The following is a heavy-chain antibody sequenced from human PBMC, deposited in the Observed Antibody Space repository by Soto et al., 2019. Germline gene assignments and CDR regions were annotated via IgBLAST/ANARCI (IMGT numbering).Heavy chain of an antibody. CDR1: GGSFSGYY. D-gene: IGHD1-26*01. J-gene: IGHJ5*02. CDR3: ARGRVGPSKNWFDP. Sequence: QVQLQQWGAGLLKPSETLSLTCAVYGGSFSGYYWSWIRQPPGKGLAWIGEINHSGSTNYNPSLKSRVSISVDTSKNQFSLKLSSVTDADTAVYYCARGRVGPSKNWFDPWGQGTLVTVSS. V-gene: IGHV4-34*01. CDR2: INHSGST.